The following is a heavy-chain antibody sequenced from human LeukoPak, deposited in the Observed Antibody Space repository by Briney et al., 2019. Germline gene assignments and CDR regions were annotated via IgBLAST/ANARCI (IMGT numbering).Heavy chain of an antibody. J-gene: IGHJ3*02. Sequence: GGSLRLSCAASGFTFSSYGMHWVRQAPGKGLEWVAFIRYDGSNKYYADSVKGRFTTSRDNSKNTLYLQMNSLRAEDTAVYYCAKDQRGVGVVVHAFDIWGQGTMVTVSS. V-gene: IGHV3-30*02. CDR3: AKDQRGVGVVVHAFDI. CDR1: GFTFSSYG. CDR2: IRYDGSNK. D-gene: IGHD3-22*01.